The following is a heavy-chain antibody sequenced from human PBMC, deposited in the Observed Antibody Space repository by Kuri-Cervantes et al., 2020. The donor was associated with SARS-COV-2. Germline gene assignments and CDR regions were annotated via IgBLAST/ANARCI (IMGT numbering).Heavy chain of an antibody. D-gene: IGHD1-1*01. CDR2: INPDGSYT. CDR1: GFTFSGHW. CDR3: VRDGDHWNFDY. J-gene: IGHJ4*02. Sequence: GGSLRLSCAASGFTFSGHWIHWVRQAPGKGLVWVSRINPDGSYTNNADSVKSRFTLSRDNAKNMLFLQMNSLRAEDAAVYYCVRDGDHWNFDYWGQGTLVTVSS. V-gene: IGHV3-74*01.